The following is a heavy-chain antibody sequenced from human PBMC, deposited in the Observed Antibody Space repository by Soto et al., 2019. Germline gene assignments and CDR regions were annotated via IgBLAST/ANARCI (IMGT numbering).Heavy chain of an antibody. V-gene: IGHV4-30-4*01. CDR3: ARVGELENYYYYGMDV. D-gene: IGHD1-1*01. Sequence: LSLTCTVSGGSISSGDYYWSWIRQPPGKGLEWIGYIYYSGSTYYNPSLKSRVTISVDTSKNQFSLKLSSVTAADTAVYYCARVGELENYYYYGMDVWGQGTTVTVSS. J-gene: IGHJ6*02. CDR1: GGSISSGDYY. CDR2: IYYSGST.